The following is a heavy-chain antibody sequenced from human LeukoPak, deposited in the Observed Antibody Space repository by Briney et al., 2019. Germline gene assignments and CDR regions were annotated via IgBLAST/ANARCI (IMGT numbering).Heavy chain of an antibody. CDR3: AKDYGDYVGLRHYYGTDV. V-gene: IGHV3-21*01. CDR1: GFTFSSYS. J-gene: IGHJ6*02. D-gene: IGHD4-17*01. Sequence: GGSLRLSCAASGFTFSSYSMNWVRQAPGKGLEWVSSISSSSSYIYYADSVKGRFTISRDNAKNSLYLQMNSLRAEDTAVYYCAKDYGDYVGLRHYYGTDVWGQGTTVTVSS. CDR2: ISSSSSYI.